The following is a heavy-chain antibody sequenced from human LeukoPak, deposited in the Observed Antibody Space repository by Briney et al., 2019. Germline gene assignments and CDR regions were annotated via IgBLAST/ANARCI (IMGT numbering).Heavy chain of an antibody. D-gene: IGHD3-10*01. J-gene: IGHJ6*02. CDR3: ARDLKSTMVRGVPRKGYYYYYGMDV. V-gene: IGHV1-18*01. Sequence: GASVKVSCKASGYTFTSYGISWVRQAPGQGLEWMGWISAYNGNTNYAQKLQGRVTMTTDTSTSTAYMELRSLRSDDTAVYYCARDLKSTMVRGVPRKGYYYYYGMDVWGQGTTVTVSS. CDR1: GYTFTSYG. CDR2: ISAYNGNT.